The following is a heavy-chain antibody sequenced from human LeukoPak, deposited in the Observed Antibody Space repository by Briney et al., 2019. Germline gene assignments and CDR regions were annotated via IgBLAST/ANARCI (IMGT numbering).Heavy chain of an antibody. J-gene: IGHJ5*02. Sequence: GGSLRLSCAASGFSFSNYGMSWVRQAPGKGLQWVSAVSGDGITTLYADSVKGRFTISRDNSKNTMYLQMDSLRAEDTALYYCAEGAQSASFDPWGQGTLVTVSS. CDR2: VSGDGITT. V-gene: IGHV3-23*01. CDR1: GFSFSNYG. D-gene: IGHD3-3*01. CDR3: AEGAQSASFDP.